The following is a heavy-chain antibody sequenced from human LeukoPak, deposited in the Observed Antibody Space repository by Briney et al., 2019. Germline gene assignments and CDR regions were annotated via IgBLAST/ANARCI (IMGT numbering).Heavy chain of an antibody. CDR2: ISYDGSNK. CDR3: AKMARYNYGSRTEYFDL. D-gene: IGHD5-18*01. Sequence: GGSLRLSCAASGFTFSSYAMHWVRQAPGKGLEWVAVISYDGSNKYYADSVKGRFTISRDNSKNTLYLQMNSLRAEDTAVYYCAKMARYNYGSRTEYFDLWGRGTLVTVSS. V-gene: IGHV3-30-3*02. J-gene: IGHJ2*01. CDR1: GFTFSSYA.